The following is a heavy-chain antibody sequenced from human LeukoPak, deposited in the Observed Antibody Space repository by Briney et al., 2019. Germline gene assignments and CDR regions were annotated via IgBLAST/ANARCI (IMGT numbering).Heavy chain of an antibody. CDR2: IIPIFGTA. Sequence: ASVKVSCKASGGTFSSYAISWVRQAPGQGLEWMGGIIPIFGTANYAQKFQGRVTITADESTSTAYMELSSLRSEDTAVYYCARDSDHGDYFDYWGQGTLVTVSS. CDR1: GGTFSSYA. J-gene: IGHJ4*02. D-gene: IGHD4-17*01. CDR3: ARDSDHGDYFDY. V-gene: IGHV1-69*13.